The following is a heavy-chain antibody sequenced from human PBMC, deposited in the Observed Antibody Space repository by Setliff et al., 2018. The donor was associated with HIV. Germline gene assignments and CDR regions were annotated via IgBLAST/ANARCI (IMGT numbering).Heavy chain of an antibody. V-gene: IGHV4-4*02. CDR2: IYHSGTT. J-gene: IGHJ4*02. CDR1: GGSISSSNW. D-gene: IGHD7-27*01. CDR3: ARHLAGDLDY. Sequence: SETLSLTCAVSGGSISSSNWWSWVRQPPGKGLEWIGQIYHSGTTHYNPSLKSRVTISVDTSKNQFSLELSSVTATDTATYYCARHLAGDLDYWGQGTLVTVSS.